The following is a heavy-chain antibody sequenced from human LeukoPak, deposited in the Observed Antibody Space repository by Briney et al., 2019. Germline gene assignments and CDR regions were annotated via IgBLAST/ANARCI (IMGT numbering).Heavy chain of an antibody. CDR2: IKSKSVGETT. Sequence: GGSLRLSCAASGLTFTSAWLTWVRQAPGKGLEWVGRIKSKSVGETTDYAAPVKGRFTISRDDSENTLYLQMNSLKTEDTAVYYCTTHSGNDLRSWGQGTLVTVSS. J-gene: IGHJ5*02. D-gene: IGHD5-12*01. CDR3: TTHSGNDLRS. V-gene: IGHV3-15*01. CDR1: GLTFTSAW.